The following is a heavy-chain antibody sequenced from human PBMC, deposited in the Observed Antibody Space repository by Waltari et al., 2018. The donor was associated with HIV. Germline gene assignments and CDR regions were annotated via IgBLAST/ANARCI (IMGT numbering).Heavy chain of an antibody. Sequence: QVQLVQSGAEVKKPGASVKVSCKASGYTFTSYDINWVRQATGQGLEWMGWRNPNSGNTGYAQKFRGRVTMTRNTSISTAYMELSSLRSEDTAVYYCARGPLGSSSWYLQFDPWGQGTLVTVSS. V-gene: IGHV1-8*01. CDR1: GYTFTSYD. CDR2: RNPNSGNT. J-gene: IGHJ5*02. CDR3: ARGPLGSSSWYLQFDP. D-gene: IGHD6-13*01.